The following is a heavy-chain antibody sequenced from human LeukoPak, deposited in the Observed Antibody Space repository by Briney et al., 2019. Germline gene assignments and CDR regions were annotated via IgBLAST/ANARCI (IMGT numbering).Heavy chain of an antibody. CDR2: ISAYNGNT. D-gene: IGHD3-9*01. Sequence: ASVKVSCKASGYTSTSYGISWVRQAPGQGLEWMGWISAYNGNTNYAQKLQGRVTMTTDTSTSTAYMEPRSLRSDDTAVYYCARAPYYDILTGFGVFDYWGQGTLVTVSS. CDR3: ARAPYYDILTGFGVFDY. J-gene: IGHJ4*02. V-gene: IGHV1-18*01. CDR1: GYTSTSYG.